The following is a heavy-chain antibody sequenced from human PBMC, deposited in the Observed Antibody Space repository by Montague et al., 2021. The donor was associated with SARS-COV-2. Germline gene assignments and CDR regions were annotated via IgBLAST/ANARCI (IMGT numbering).Heavy chain of an antibody. CDR1: GFTFSSYW. J-gene: IGHJ6*02. CDR2: IKQDGSEK. CDR3: AREKPGYSSSWYGGGNYDYGMDV. D-gene: IGHD6-13*01. Sequence: SLRLSCAASGFTFSSYWMSWVRQAPGKGLEWVANIKQDGSEKYYVDSVKGRFTISRDNAKNSLYLQMNSLRAEDTAVYYWAREKPGYSSSWYGGGNYDYGMDVWGQGTTVTVSS. V-gene: IGHV3-7*03.